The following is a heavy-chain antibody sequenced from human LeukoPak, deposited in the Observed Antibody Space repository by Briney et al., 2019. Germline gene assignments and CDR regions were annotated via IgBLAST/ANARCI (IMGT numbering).Heavy chain of an antibody. V-gene: IGHV4-38-2*02. CDR3: ASRVKFGELSIFDY. CDR2: IYHSGNT. CDR1: GYSITSDYY. Sequence: SETLSLTCTVSGYSITSDYYWGWIRQPPGKGLEWIGSIYHSGNTYYNPSLKSRVTISVDTSKTQFSLKVSSVTAADTAVYYCASRVKFGELSIFDYWGQGTLVTVSS. J-gene: IGHJ4*02. D-gene: IGHD3-10*01.